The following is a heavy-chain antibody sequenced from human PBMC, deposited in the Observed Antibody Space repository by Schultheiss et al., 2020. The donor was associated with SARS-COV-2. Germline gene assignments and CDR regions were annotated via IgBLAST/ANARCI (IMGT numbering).Heavy chain of an antibody. D-gene: IGHD2-15*01. CDR1: GFTFSSYW. V-gene: IGHV3-7*05. J-gene: IGHJ6*03. Sequence: GESLKISCAASGFTFSSYWMSWVRQAPGKGLEWVANIKQDGSEKYYVDSVKGRFTISRDNAKHSLYLQMNSLRAEDTAVYYCARDGMAAALNYYYYYMDVWGKGTTVTVAS. CDR2: IKQDGSEK. CDR3: ARDGMAAALNYYYYYMDV.